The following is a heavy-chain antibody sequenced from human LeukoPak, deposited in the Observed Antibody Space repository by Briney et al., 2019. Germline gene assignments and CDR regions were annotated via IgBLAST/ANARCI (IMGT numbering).Heavy chain of an antibody. CDR3: AKDFRIGYSAHFDY. V-gene: IGHV3-53*01. J-gene: IGHJ4*02. CDR1: GFTVSHNY. CDR2: IYSGGST. Sequence: GGSLRLSCAVSGFTVSHNYMSWVRQAPGKGLEWVSVIYSGGSTYYADSVKGRFTISRDNSKNTLYLQMNSLRAEDAAVYYCAKDFRIGYSAHFDYWGQGALVTVSS. D-gene: IGHD2-21*01.